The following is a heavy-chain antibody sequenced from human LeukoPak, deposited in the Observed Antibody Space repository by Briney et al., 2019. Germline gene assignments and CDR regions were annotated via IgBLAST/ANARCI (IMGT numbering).Heavy chain of an antibody. D-gene: IGHD2-15*01. J-gene: IGHJ4*02. Sequence: ASVKVSCKVSGYTLTELSMHWVRQAPGKGLEWMGGFDPEDGETIYAQRFQGRVTMTEDTSTDTAYMELSSLRSEDTAVYYCATLPGSGYCSGGSRHPPTDYWGQGTLVTVSS. CDR2: FDPEDGET. CDR1: GYTLTELS. V-gene: IGHV1-24*01. CDR3: ATLPGSGYCSGGSRHPPTDY.